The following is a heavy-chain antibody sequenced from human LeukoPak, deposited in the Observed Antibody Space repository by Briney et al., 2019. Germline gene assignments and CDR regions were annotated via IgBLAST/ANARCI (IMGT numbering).Heavy chain of an antibody. CDR3: ARTHPYSGSFDY. CDR1: GYSISSGYY. D-gene: IGHD1-26*01. CDR2: IYHSGST. V-gene: IGHV4-38-2*01. J-gene: IGHJ4*02. Sequence: SETLSLTCAVSGYSISSGYYWGWIRQPPGKGPEWIGSIYHSGSTYYNPSLKSRVTISVDTSKNQFSLKLSSVTAADTAVYYCARTHPYSGSFDYWGQGTLVTVSS.